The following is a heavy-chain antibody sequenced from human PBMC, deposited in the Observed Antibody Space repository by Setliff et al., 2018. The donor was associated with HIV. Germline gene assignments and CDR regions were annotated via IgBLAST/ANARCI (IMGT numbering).Heavy chain of an antibody. CDR1: VAPPAGSISSSKW. Sequence: PSETLSSPALSLVAPPAGSISSSKWLNWVRQPPGKGLEWIGETYHSGSTNYNPSLKGRVTMSVDTSKNQFSLKLSSVTAADTAVYYCARDLVAAFDIWGQGTMVTVSS. J-gene: IGHJ3*02. V-gene: IGHV4-4*02. CDR2: TYHSGST. CDR3: ARDLVAAFDI.